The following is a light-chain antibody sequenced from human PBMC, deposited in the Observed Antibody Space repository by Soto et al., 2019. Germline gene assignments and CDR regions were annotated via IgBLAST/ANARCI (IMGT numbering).Light chain of an antibody. Sequence: EIVLTQSPATLSLSPGERATLSCRASQSVGSYLVWFQQKPGQAPRLLIYDASNRATGTPARFSGSGSGTDFTLTISSLEPEDFAVYYCQQRSIWPPLTFGGGTKVEIK. CDR3: QQRSIWPPLT. J-gene: IGKJ4*01. CDR1: QSVGSY. CDR2: DAS. V-gene: IGKV3-11*01.